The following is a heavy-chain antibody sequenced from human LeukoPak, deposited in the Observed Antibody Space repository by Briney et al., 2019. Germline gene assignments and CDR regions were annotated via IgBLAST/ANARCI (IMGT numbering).Heavy chain of an antibody. J-gene: IGHJ6*02. CDR1: GYTFTSYY. Sequence: ASVKVSCKASGYTFTSYYMHWVRQAPGQGLEWMGIINPSGGSTSYAQKFQRRVTMTRDTSTSTVYMELSSLRSEDTAVYYCALDGMITFGGVIGGMDVWGQGTTVTVSS. CDR3: ALDGMITFGGVIGGMDV. D-gene: IGHD3-16*02. CDR2: INPSGGST. V-gene: IGHV1-46*01.